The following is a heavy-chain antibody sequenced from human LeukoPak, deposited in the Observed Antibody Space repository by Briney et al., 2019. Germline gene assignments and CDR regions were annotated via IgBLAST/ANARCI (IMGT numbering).Heavy chain of an antibody. D-gene: IGHD3-16*01. V-gene: IGHV3-23*01. CDR1: GFTFSSYA. Sequence: GGSLRLSCAASGFTFSSYAMSWVRQAPGKGLEWVSGILDSGYSTYYANSVKGRFTISRDNSNNTLYLQMKSLRAEHTAVYYCAKLGGHPLHNYYVGVWGKGTTVAVSS. CDR2: ILDSGYST. J-gene: IGHJ6*03. CDR3: AKLGGHPLHNYYVGV.